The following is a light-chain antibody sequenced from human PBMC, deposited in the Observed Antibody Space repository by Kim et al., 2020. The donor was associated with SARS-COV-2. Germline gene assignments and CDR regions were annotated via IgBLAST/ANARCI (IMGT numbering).Light chain of an antibody. CDR3: QQYGTTPLT. CDR1: QSISSAL. CDR2: GAS. V-gene: IGKV3-20*01. J-gene: IGKJ4*01. Sequence: APGEPATPSGRARQSISSALLAWYQQRPGQAPRLLMSGASIRATGIPDRFSGSGSGTDFTLTISRLETDDFAVYYCQQYGTTPLTFGGGTKVDIK.